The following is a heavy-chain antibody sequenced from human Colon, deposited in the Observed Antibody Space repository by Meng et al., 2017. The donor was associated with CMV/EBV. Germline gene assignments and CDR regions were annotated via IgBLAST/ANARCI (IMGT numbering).Heavy chain of an antibody. V-gene: IGHV4-61*08. J-gene: IGHJ4*02. CDR3: ARGDYYDSSAVLRD. Sequence: GSLRLSCTVSGGSVTSGGYYWSWIRQPPGKGLEWIAYTYYSGSTNYNPSLKSRVTISVDTSKNQFSLKLSSVTAADTAVYYCARGDYYDSSAVLRDWGQGTLVTVSS. CDR2: TYYSGST. CDR1: GGSVTSGGYY. D-gene: IGHD3-22*01.